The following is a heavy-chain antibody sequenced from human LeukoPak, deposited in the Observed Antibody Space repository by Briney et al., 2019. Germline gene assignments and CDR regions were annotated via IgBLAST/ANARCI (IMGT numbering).Heavy chain of an antibody. V-gene: IGHV1-2*02. CDR2: TNPNSGGT. J-gene: IGHJ5*02. CDR1: GYTFTGYY. D-gene: IGHD5-12*01. CDR3: ARAKRGYSANWFDP. Sequence: ASVKVSCKASGYTFTGYYMHWVRQAPGQGLEWMGWTNPNSGGTNYAQKFQGRVTMTRDTSISTAYMELSRLRSDDTAVYYCARAKRGYSANWFDPWGQGTLVTVSS.